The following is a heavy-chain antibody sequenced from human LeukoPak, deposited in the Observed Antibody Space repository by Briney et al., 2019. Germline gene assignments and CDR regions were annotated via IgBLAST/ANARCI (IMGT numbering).Heavy chain of an antibody. CDR2: IYYSGST. J-gene: IGHJ4*02. V-gene: IGHV4-59*01. Sequence: PSETLSLTCTVSGGSISSYYWSWIRQPPGKGLEWIGYIYYSGSTNYNPSLKSRVTISVDTSKNQFSLKLSSVTAADTAVYYCARDLAGPFDYWGQGTLVTVSS. CDR1: GGSISSYY. CDR3: ARDLAGPFDY.